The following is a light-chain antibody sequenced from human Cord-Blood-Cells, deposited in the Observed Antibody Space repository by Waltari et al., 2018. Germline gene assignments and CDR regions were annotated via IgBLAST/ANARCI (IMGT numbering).Light chain of an antibody. J-gene: IGKJ4*01. CDR3: QQYGSSPT. CDR1: QSVSSSY. Sequence: DIVLTQSPGTLSLSPGERATLSCRASQSVSSSYLAWYQQKPGQATRLLIYGASSRATGIPDRFSGSGSGTDFTLTISRLEPEDFAVYYCQQYGSSPTFGGGTKVEIK. CDR2: GAS. V-gene: IGKV3-20*01.